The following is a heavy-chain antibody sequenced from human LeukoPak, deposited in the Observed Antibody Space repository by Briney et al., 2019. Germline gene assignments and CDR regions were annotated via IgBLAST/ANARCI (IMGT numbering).Heavy chain of an antibody. Sequence: GGSLRLSCAAPGFSFSNYGMHWVRQASGKGLEWVGRIRSKANSYATAYAASVKGRFTISRDDSKNTAYLQMNSLKTEDTAVYYCTRQSSVAAVSAFDIWGQGTMVTVSS. D-gene: IGHD6-13*01. CDR1: GFSFSNYG. J-gene: IGHJ3*02. CDR2: IRSKANSYAT. CDR3: TRQSSVAAVSAFDI. V-gene: IGHV3-73*01.